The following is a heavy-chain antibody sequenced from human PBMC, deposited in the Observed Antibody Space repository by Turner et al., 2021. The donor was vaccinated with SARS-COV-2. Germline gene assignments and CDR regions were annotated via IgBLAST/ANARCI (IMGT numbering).Heavy chain of an antibody. V-gene: IGHV3-30-3*01. J-gene: IGHJ5*02. CDR2: ISYDGSYK. Sequence: QVQLLASGGGVVQPGRSLTPSCAASAFPFSSYSMHWVRQAPGKGLEWVAVISYDGSYKYYADSVKGRFTISRDNSKNTLYLQMNSLRAEDTAVYYCARARNYSSSWYGVDVPFDPWGQGTLVTVSS. D-gene: IGHD6-13*01. CDR3: ARARNYSSSWYGVDVPFDP. CDR1: AFPFSSYS.